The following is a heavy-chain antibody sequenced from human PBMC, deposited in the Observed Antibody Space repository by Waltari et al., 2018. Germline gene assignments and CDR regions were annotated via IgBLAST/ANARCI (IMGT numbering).Heavy chain of an antibody. J-gene: IGHJ5*02. CDR3: XXXXXXXXSNXFXP. V-gene: IGHV2-5*01. CDR1: GFSLSTSGVG. Sequence: QITLKESGPTLVKPTQTLTLTCTFSGFSLSTSGVGVGWIRQPPGKALEWLALIYWNDDKRYSPSLQSRFTITKDTSKNQVVLTMTXMDPVDTATXXXXXXXXXXXSNXFXPWGQGTLVTVSS. CDR2: IYWNDDK.